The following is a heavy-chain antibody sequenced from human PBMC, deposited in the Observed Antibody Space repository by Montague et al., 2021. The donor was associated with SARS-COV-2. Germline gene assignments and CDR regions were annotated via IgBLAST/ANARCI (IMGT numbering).Heavy chain of an antibody. CDR2: IYSSGVT. J-gene: IGHJ1*01. Sequence: SETLSLTCTVPGASVGSFYWSWVRQSPANRLEWIGYIYSSGVTKYNPSLESRVSMSLDASKNQFSLSLRSVTAADTAIYYCAGTYSRTLDFQHWGQGTLATVSP. V-gene: IGHV4-59*02. CDR1: GASVGSFY. CDR3: AGTYSRTLDFQH. D-gene: IGHD1-26*01.